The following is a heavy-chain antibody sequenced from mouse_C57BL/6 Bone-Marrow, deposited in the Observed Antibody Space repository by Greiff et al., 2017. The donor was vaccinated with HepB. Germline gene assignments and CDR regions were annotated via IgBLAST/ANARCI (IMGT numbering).Heavy chain of an antibody. CDR3: ARDLGHYYGSSPYLDY. D-gene: IGHD1-1*01. J-gene: IGHJ2*01. V-gene: IGHV1-55*01. CDR2: IYPGSGST. CDR1: GYTFTSYW. Sequence: VQLQQPGAELVKPGASVKMSCKASGYTFTSYWITWVKQRPGQGLEWIGDIYPGSGSTNYNEKFKSKATLTVDTSSSTAYMQLSSLTSEDSAVYYCARDLGHYYGSSPYLDYWGQGTTLTVSS.